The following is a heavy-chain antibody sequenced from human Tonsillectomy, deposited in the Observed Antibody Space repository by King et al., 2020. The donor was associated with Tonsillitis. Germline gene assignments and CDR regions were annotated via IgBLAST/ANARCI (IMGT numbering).Heavy chain of an antibody. CDR2: IKSKSDGGTI. J-gene: IGHJ4*02. Sequence: VQLVESGGGFAKPGGPLRLSCAASGFSFTNAWMSWVRQAPGKGPEWVGRIKSKSDGGTIDYAAPVNGRFTISRDDSKATLYLQMNSLKTEDTAVYYCTTDCSEGDYVVYWGQGTLVTVSS. V-gene: IGHV3-15*01. CDR1: GFSFTNAW. D-gene: IGHD3-10*02. CDR3: TTDCSEGDYVVY.